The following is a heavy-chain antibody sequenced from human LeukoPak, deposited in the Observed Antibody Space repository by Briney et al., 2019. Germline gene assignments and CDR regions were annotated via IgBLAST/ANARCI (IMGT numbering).Heavy chain of an antibody. CDR1: GGSISNYY. CDR2: IYYTGST. CDR3: ARADSGWYPSLFHY. D-gene: IGHD6-19*01. V-gene: IGHV4-59*01. J-gene: IGHJ4*02. Sequence: SETLSLTCTVSGGSISNYYWNWIRQPPGKGLEWIGYIYYTGSTNYNPSLKSRVTISVDTSKNQFSLKLSSVTAADTAVYYCARADSGWYPSLFHYWGQGTLVTVSS.